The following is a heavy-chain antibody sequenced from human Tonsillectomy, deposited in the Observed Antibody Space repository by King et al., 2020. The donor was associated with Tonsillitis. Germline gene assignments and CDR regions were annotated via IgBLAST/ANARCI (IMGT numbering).Heavy chain of an antibody. Sequence: VQLVESGGGLVQPGRSLRLSCTASGFTFGDYAMSWVRQAPGKGLEWVGFIRSKAYDGTTEYAASVKGRFTISRDDSKSIAYVQMNSLKIEDTAVYYCTTTFDYYDSSGYSDAFDIWGQGTMVTVSS. D-gene: IGHD3-22*01. V-gene: IGHV3-49*04. CDR1: GFTFGDYA. J-gene: IGHJ3*02. CDR2: IRSKAYDGTT. CDR3: TTTFDYYDSSGYSDAFDI.